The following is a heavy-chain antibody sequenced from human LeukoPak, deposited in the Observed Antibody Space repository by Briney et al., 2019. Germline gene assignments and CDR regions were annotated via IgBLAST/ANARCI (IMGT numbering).Heavy chain of an antibody. D-gene: IGHD3-22*01. Sequence: PSETLSLTCTVSGGSIRSSYYYWGWIRQPPGKGLEWIGSIYDSGSTNYNPSLKSRVTISVDTSKNQFSLKLSSVTAADTAVYYCARSYDSSGYYPSWGQGTLVTVSS. J-gene: IGHJ5*02. CDR1: GGSIRSSYYY. CDR2: IYDSGST. V-gene: IGHV4-39*07. CDR3: ARSYDSSGYYPS.